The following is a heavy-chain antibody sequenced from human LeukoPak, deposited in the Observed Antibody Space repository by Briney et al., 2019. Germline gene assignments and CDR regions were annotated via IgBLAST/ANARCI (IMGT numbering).Heavy chain of an antibody. CDR2: ISSSINYI. J-gene: IGHJ4*02. D-gene: IGHD1-14*01. CDR3: ARSRTSSPYDKNLNF. V-gene: IGHV3-21*01. CDR1: GFTFSSYT. Sequence: TSGGSLRLSCAASGFTFSSYTMSWVREAPGKGLEWVSSISSSINYIYHADSVKGRFTISRDDAQNSVYLQMNSLKDEDTAVYYCARSRTSSPYDKNLNFWGQGTLVIVSS.